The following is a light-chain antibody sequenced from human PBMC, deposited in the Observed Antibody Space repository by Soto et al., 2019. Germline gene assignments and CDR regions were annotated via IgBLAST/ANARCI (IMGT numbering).Light chain of an antibody. J-gene: IGKJ2*01. Sequence: DIAMTQPPLSSPVTLGQPASISCRSSQSLVYTDGNTYLSWLQQRPGQPPRVLIYKISNRFSGVPDRFSGSGAGTDFTLKISRVEAEDVGVYYCMQTTQFPYTFGQGTKLVIK. CDR3: MQTTQFPYT. CDR1: QSLVYTDGNTY. CDR2: KIS. V-gene: IGKV2-24*01.